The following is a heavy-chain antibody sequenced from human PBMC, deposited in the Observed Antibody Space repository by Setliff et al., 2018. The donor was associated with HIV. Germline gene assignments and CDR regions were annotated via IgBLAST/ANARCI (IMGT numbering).Heavy chain of an antibody. V-gene: IGHV3-74*01. CDR2: IKSKSDGSSI. Sequence: GGSLRLSCAASGFTFRNAWMSWVRQAPGKGLEWVGRIKSKSDGSSIGYADSVKGRFTISRDNAKNTLYLQMNSLRAEDTAVYYCARGKIVVVPAAMRPFDYWGQGTLVTVSS. CDR1: GFTFRNAW. J-gene: IGHJ4*02. D-gene: IGHD2-2*01. CDR3: ARGKIVVVPAAMRPFDY.